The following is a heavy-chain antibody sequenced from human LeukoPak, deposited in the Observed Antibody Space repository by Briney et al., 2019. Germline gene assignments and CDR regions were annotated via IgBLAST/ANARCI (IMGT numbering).Heavy chain of an antibody. Sequence: GRSLRLSCAASGFTFSNYWMAWVRQAPGKGPEWVANINLDGSQKYYVDSVKGRSTISRDNAESSLYLQMNSLRAEDTALYYCARKLPNYFDYWGQGTLVTVSS. CDR2: INLDGSQK. D-gene: IGHD1-26*01. CDR1: GFTFSNYW. V-gene: IGHV3-7*01. J-gene: IGHJ4*02. CDR3: ARKLPNYFDY.